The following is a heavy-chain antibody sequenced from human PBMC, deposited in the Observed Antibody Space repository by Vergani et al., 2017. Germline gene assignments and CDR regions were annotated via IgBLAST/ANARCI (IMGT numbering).Heavy chain of an antibody. CDR1: GYIVSGKY. CDR3: ARGNYYGSGTYVDP. Sequence: ELQLVESGGGLGQAGGSLRLSCAASGYIVSGKYMIWGRQATGKGLEWVSHIYSGDETYYADPVKGRVTISRDTSKNTLHLQINNLRVEDTAVYYCARGNYYGSGTYVDPWGQGTLVTVSS. J-gene: IGHJ5*02. CDR2: IYSGDET. D-gene: IGHD3-10*01. V-gene: IGHV3-66*02.